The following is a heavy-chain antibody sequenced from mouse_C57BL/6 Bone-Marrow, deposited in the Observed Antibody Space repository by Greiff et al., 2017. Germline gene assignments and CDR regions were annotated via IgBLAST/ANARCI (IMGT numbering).Heavy chain of an antibody. D-gene: IGHD2-3*01. J-gene: IGHJ2*01. Sequence: QVQLQQSGAELVRPGTSVKLSCKASGYTFTSYWMHWVKQRPGQGLEWIGVIDPSDSYTNYNQKFKGKATLTVDTSSSTAYRQLSSLTSEDSAVYYCARWLLRFYYFDYWGQGTTLTVSS. CDR2: IDPSDSYT. V-gene: IGHV1-59*01. CDR3: ARWLLRFYYFDY. CDR1: GYTFTSYW.